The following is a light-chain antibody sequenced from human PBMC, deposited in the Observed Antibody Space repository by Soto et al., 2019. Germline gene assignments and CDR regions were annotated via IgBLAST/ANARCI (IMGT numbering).Light chain of an antibody. J-gene: IGKJ4*01. V-gene: IGKV1-9*01. CDR1: QGISSY. CDR3: QQLNSYPLLT. CDR2: AAS. Sequence: IQLTQSPSSLSASVGDRVTMTCRASQGISSYLSWYQQKPGKAPKLLIYAASTLQSGVSSRFSGSGSGTDFTLTISSLQPEDFATYYCQQLNSYPLLTFGGGTKVDIK.